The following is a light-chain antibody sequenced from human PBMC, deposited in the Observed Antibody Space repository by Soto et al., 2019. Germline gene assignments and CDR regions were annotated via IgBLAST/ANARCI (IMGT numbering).Light chain of an antibody. V-gene: IGKV3-11*01. CDR3: QQYGSSGT. Sequence: EIVLTQSPATLSLSPVERATLSCRASQSVSSYLAWYQQKPGQAPRLLIYDAYNRATGIPPRFSGSGSGTDFTLTISSLEPEDSAVYYCQQYGSSGTFGQGTKVDIK. CDR1: QSVSSY. J-gene: IGKJ1*01. CDR2: DAY.